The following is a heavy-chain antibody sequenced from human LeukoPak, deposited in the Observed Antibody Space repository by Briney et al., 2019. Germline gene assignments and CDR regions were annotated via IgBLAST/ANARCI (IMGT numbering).Heavy chain of an antibody. Sequence: GGSLRLSCAASGFTFSSYWTHWVRQAPGKGLVWVSRISSDGSSTTYADSVKGRFTISRDNAKNTLFVQMNSLRAEDTAVYYCARAYIKAFDQWGQGTLVTVSS. J-gene: IGHJ4*02. D-gene: IGHD3-16*01. CDR2: ISSDGSST. V-gene: IGHV3-74*01. CDR1: GFTFSSYW. CDR3: ARAYIKAFDQ.